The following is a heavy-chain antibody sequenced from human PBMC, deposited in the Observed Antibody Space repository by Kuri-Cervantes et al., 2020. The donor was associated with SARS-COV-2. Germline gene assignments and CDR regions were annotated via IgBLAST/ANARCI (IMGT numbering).Heavy chain of an antibody. V-gene: IGHV4-34*01. CDR1: GGSFSGYY. CDR3: ARGEWDVVLD. CDR2: INHSGST. Sequence: GSLRLSCAVYGGSFSGYYWSWVRQSPGKGLEWIGEINHSGSTNYNPPLKSRVTISLETSKNQFSLNLSSVTAADTAVYYCARGEWDVVLDWGQGTLVTVSS. J-gene: IGHJ4*02. D-gene: IGHD1-26*01.